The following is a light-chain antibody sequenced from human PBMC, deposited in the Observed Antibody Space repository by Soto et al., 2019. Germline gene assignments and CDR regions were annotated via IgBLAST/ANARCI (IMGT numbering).Light chain of an antibody. Sequence: QSVLTQPASVSGSPGQSISISCTGTSSDIGDYNFVSWYQHHPGKAPKVIIYEVSNRPSGVSHRFAGSKSGNTASLTISGLQTEDEADYYCSSSAPESTYVCGTGTKGTVL. CDR1: SSDIGDYNF. CDR3: SSSAPESTYV. V-gene: IGLV2-14*01. CDR2: EVS. J-gene: IGLJ1*01.